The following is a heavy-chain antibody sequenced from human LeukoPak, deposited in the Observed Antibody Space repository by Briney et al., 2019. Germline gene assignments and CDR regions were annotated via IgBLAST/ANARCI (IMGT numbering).Heavy chain of an antibody. Sequence: GGSLRLSCAASGFTFSTYIMNWVRQAPGKGLEWVSYISSSSSTIYYADSVKGRFTISRDNARNTLFLQMKSLRAEDTAVYYCVRDRGGLPVVFWGQGSLVTVSS. J-gene: IGHJ4*02. D-gene: IGHD3-10*01. CDR1: GFTFSTYI. CDR2: ISSSSSTI. V-gene: IGHV3-48*04. CDR3: VRDRGGLPVVF.